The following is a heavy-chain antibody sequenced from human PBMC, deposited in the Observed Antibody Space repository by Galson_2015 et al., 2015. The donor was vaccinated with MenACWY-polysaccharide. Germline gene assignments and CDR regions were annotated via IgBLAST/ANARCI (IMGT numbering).Heavy chain of an antibody. CDR3: ATVSSGYSSSWYSTDYYYYGMDV. J-gene: IGHJ6*02. D-gene: IGHD6-13*01. CDR1: GYSFTSYW. V-gene: IGHV5-51*03. CDR2: ICTGDSDT. Sequence: QSGAEVTKPGESLKISCRGSGYSFTSYWIGWVRQMPGKGLEWMGIICTGDSDTIYSPSFQGQVTISADKSISTAYLQWSSLKASDTAMYYCATVSSGYSSSWYSTDYYYYGMDVWGQGTTVTVSS.